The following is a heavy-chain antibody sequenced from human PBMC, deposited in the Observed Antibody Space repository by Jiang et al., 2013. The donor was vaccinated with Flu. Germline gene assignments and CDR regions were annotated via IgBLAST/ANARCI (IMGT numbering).Heavy chain of an antibody. V-gene: IGHV2-70*01. Sequence: KPTQTLTLTCTFSGFSLSTSGMCVSWIRQPPGKALEWLALIDWDDDKYYSTSLKTRLTISKDTSKNQVVLTMTNMDPVDTATYYCARIPQIDIVVVPAAESYYYYYGMDVWGQGTTVTVSS. D-gene: IGHD2-2*01. CDR1: GFSLSTSGMC. CDR2: IDWDDDK. J-gene: IGHJ6*02. CDR3: ARIPQIDIVVVPAAESYYYYYGMDV.